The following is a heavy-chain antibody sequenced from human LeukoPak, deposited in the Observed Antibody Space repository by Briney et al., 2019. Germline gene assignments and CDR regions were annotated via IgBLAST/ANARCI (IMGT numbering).Heavy chain of an antibody. CDR1: GGTFSSYA. D-gene: IGHD3-22*01. V-gene: IGHV1-69*05. CDR2: IIPIFGTA. J-gene: IGHJ4*02. CDR3: ASSFRGHYYSYYFDY. Sequence: ASVKVSCKASGGTFSSYAISWVRQAPGQGLEWMGRIIPIFGTANYAQKFQGRVTITTDESTSTAYMELSSLRSEDTAVYYCASSFRGHYYSYYFDYWGQGILVTVSS.